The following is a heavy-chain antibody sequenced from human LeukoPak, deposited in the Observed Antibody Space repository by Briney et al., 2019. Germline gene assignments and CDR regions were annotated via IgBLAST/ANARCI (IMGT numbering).Heavy chain of an antibody. CDR2: IIPIFGTA. CDR1: GGTFSSYA. J-gene: IGHJ4*02. V-gene: IGHV1-69*01. Sequence: ASVKVSCKASGGTFSSYAISWVRQAPGQGLEWMGGIIPIFGTANYAQKFQGRVTITADESTSTAYMELSSLRSEDTAVYYCARAYYDILTHKFGYILFWGQGTLVTVSS. CDR3: ARAYYDILTHKFGYILF. D-gene: IGHD3-9*01.